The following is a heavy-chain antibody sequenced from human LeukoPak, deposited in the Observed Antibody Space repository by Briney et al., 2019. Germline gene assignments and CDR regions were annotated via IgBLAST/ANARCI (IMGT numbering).Heavy chain of an antibody. CDR1: GFTFSSYG. D-gene: IGHD4-17*01. V-gene: IGHV3-30*02. Sequence: GGSLRLSCAASGFTFSSYGMHWVRQAPGKGLEWVAFIRYDGSNKYYADSVKGRFTISRDNSKNTLYLQMNSLRAEDTAVYYCAKLTVTTESSDYWGQGTLVTVSP. CDR2: IRYDGSNK. J-gene: IGHJ4*02. CDR3: AKLTVTTESSDY.